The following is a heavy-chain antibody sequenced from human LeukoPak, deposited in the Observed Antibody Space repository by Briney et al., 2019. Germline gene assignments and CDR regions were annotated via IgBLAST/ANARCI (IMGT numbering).Heavy chain of an antibody. CDR3: AKDNGVSLAMVDGMDV. D-gene: IGHD4/OR15-4a*01. Sequence: GGSLRLSCAASGFTFHDYAMHWVRQAPGKGLEWVSGISWNSGAIGYADSVKGRFTISRDNAKNFLYLQMNNLRPEDMALYYCAKDNGVSLAMVDGMDVWGKGTTVTVSS. J-gene: IGHJ6*04. CDR2: ISWNSGAI. CDR1: GFTFHDYA. V-gene: IGHV3-9*03.